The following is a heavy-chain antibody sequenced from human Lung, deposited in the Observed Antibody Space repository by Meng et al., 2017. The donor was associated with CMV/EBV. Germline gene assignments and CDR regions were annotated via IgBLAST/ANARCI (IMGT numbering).Heavy chain of an antibody. CDR3: ARDEAYGMEV. CDR2: ISSSGSTI. J-gene: IGHJ6*02. V-gene: IGHV3-48*03. CDR1: GFTFSSYE. Sequence: SCGASGFTFSSYEMNWVRQAPGKGLEWVSYISSSGSTIYYADSVKGRFTISRDNAKNSLYLQMNSLRAEDTAVYYCARDEAYGMEVWGQGTTVTVSS.